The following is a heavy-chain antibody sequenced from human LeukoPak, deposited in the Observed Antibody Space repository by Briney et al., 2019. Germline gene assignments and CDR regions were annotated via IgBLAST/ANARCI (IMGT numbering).Heavy chain of an antibody. D-gene: IGHD3-3*01. Sequence: PSETLSLTCTVSGGSISSYYWSWIRQPAGKGLEWIGRIYTSGSTNYNPSLKSRVTMSVDTSKNQFSLKLSSVTAADTAVYYCAREYDFWSGYYKRDWFDPWGQGTLVTVSS. CDR3: AREYDFWSGYYKRDWFDP. CDR1: GGSISSYY. J-gene: IGHJ5*02. V-gene: IGHV4-4*07. CDR2: IYTSGST.